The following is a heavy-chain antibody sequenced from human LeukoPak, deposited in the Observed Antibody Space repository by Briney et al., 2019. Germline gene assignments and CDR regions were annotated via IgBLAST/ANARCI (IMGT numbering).Heavy chain of an antibody. V-gene: IGHV3-21*01. J-gene: IGHJ6*02. Sequence: GGSLRLSCAASGFTFSSYSMNWVRQAPGKGLEWVSSISSSSSYIYYADSVKGRFTISRDNAKNSLYLQMYSLRAEDTAVYYCARGLRYYDILTGYTTGYYGMDVWGQGTTVTVSS. CDR3: ARGLRYYDILTGYTTGYYGMDV. D-gene: IGHD3-9*01. CDR2: ISSSSSYI. CDR1: GFTFSSYS.